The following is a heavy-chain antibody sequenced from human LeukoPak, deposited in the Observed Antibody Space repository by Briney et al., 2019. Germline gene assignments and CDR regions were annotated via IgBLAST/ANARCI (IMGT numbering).Heavy chain of an antibody. V-gene: IGHV1-69*05. CDR1: GGTFSSYA. CDR2: IIPIFGTA. Sequence: EASVKVSCKASGGTFSSYAISWVRQAPGQGLEWMGRIIPIFGTANYAQKFQGRVTITTDESTSTAYMELSSLRSEDTAVYYCARVLDSSGYYFFDYWGQGTLVTVSS. CDR3: ARVLDSSGYYFFDY. D-gene: IGHD3-22*01. J-gene: IGHJ4*02.